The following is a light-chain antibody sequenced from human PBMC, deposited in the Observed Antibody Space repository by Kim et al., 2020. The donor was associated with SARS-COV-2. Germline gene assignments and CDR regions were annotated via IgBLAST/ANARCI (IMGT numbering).Light chain of an antibody. J-gene: IGLJ3*02. Sequence: PGQGVTISCSVSSSNVGRFSVNWYQQIPGTAPKLLIYNNDQRPAGVPVRFSASKSGTSASLAISGLQSEDEADYYCGTWDDSVLGVFGGGTQLTVL. CDR2: NND. V-gene: IGLV1-44*01. CDR1: SSNVGRFS. CDR3: GTWDDSVLGV.